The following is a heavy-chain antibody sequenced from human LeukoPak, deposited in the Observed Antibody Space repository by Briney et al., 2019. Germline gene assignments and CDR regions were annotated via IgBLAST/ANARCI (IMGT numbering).Heavy chain of an antibody. V-gene: IGHV3-23*01. CDR3: TIRWGQWLVGDY. CDR1: GITFSSYA. D-gene: IGHD6-19*01. J-gene: IGHJ4*02. CDR2: ISGSGGDT. Sequence: PGGTLRLSCAASGITFSSYAMSWVRQAPGKGLEWVSAISGSGGDTYYADSVKGRFTISRDHSKNTLYLQMNSLRAEDTSVYYCTIRWGQWLVGDYWGQGTLVTVSS.